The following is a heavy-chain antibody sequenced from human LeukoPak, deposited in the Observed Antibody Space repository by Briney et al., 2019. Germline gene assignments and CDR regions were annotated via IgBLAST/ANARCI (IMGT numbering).Heavy chain of an antibody. CDR3: AIGRTTGGTYFDY. D-gene: IGHD4-17*01. Sequence: NLQGRVTMSTDTSTSTAYMEVRSLRSDDTAVYYCAIGRTTGGTYFDYWGQGTLVTVSS. J-gene: IGHJ4*02. V-gene: IGHV1-18*01.